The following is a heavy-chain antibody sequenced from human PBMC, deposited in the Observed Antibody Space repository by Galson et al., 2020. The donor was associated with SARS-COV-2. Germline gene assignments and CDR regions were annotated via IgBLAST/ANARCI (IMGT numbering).Heavy chain of an antibody. CDR3: ARDSRYCSSTSCYPARWFDP. Sequence: SVKVSCKASGGTFSSYAISWVRQAPGQGLEWMGGIIPIFGTANYAQKFQGRVTITADKSTSTAYMELSSLRSEDTAVYYCARDSRYCSSTSCYPARWFDPWGQGTLVTVSS. CDR1: GGTFSSYA. CDR2: IIPIFGTA. J-gene: IGHJ5*02. V-gene: IGHV1-69*06. D-gene: IGHD2-2*01.